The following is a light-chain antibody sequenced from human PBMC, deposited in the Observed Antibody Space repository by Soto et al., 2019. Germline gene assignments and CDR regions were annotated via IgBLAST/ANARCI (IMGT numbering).Light chain of an antibody. CDR3: QRYNNWPLT. CDR1: QGIGDT. J-gene: IGKJ4*01. V-gene: IGKV3-15*01. CDR2: DSS. Sequence: EIVLTQSPAALSVSPGERVTLSWRASQGIGDTLAWYQQKPGQTPRLLIYDSSTRAIGIPIRFSGSRSGTEFILTINGLQFEDFAVYYCQRYNNWPLTFGGGTKVEIK.